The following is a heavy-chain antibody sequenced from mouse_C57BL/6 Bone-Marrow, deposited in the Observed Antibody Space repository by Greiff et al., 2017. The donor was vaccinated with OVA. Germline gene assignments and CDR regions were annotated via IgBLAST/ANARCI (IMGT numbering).Heavy chain of an antibody. CDR1: GYAFTNYL. V-gene: IGHV1-54*01. J-gene: IGHJ4*01. Sequence: VQLQQSGPELVRPGTSVKVSCKASGYAFTNYLIEWVKQRPGQGLEWIGVINPGSGGTNYNEKFKGKATLTADKSSSTAYMQLSSLTSEDSAVYFCARSGYCNNYENANWGRG. CDR3: ARSGYCNNYENAN. CDR2: INPGSGGT. D-gene: IGHD3-2*02.